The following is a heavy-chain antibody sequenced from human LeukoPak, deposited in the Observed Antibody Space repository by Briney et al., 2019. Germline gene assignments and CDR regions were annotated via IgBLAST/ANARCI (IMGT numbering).Heavy chain of an antibody. D-gene: IGHD3-10*01. CDR3: TRVSYYGTQPPD. J-gene: IGHJ4*02. V-gene: IGHV4-30-2*01. CDR1: GGSISSGGYY. Sequence: PSQTLSLTCTVSGGSISSGGYYWSWIRQPPGKGLEWIGYIYHSGSTYYNPSLKSRVTISVDRSKNQFSLKLSSVTAADTAVYYCTRVSYYGTQPPDWGQGTLVTVSS. CDR2: IYHSGST.